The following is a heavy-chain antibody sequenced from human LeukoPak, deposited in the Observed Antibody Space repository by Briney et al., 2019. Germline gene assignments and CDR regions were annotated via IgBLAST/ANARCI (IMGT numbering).Heavy chain of an antibody. CDR3: ARDTGPTMYSSSLALFDP. V-gene: IGHV1-18*01. D-gene: IGHD6-13*01. J-gene: IGHJ5*02. CDR1: GYTFTSYG. Sequence: GASVKVSCKASGYTFTSYGISWVRQAPGQGLEWMGWIIAYNGNTNYAQKFQGRVTMTRDTSISTAYMELSRLRSDDTAVYYCARDTGPTMYSSSLALFDPWGQGTLVTVSS. CDR2: IIAYNGNT.